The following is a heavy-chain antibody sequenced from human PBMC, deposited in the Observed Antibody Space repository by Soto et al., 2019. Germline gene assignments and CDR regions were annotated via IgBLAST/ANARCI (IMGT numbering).Heavy chain of an antibody. CDR2: VYYTGST. CDR3: ARDPYCSGGSCYSGAFDI. Sequence: PSETLSLTCTVSGGSISNFYWSWIRQPPGKGLEWIGYVYYTGSTSYNPSLKSRVTISVDTSKNQFSLKLSSVTAADTAVYYCARDPYCSGGSCYSGAFDIWGQGTMVTVSS. CDR1: GGSISNFY. J-gene: IGHJ3*02. V-gene: IGHV4-59*01. D-gene: IGHD2-15*01.